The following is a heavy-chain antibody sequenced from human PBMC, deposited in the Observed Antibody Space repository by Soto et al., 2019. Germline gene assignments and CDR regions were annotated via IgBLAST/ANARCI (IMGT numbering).Heavy chain of an antibody. J-gene: IGHJ6*02. CDR1: GFTFSSYA. Sequence: GGSLRLSCAASGFTFSSYAMSWVRQAPGKGLEWVSAISGSGGSTYYADSVKGRFTISRDNSKNTLYLQMNSLRAEDTAVYYCAKEKSITVTNGYYYGMDVWGQGTTVTVSS. V-gene: IGHV3-23*01. CDR3: AKEKSITVTNGYYYGMDV. D-gene: IGHD4-17*01. CDR2: ISGSGGST.